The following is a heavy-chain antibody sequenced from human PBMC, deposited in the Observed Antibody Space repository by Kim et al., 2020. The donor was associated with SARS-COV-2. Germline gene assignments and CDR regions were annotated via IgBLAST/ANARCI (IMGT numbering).Heavy chain of an antibody. CDR3: ARDSSWNHHADFFHFDY. Sequence: GGSLRLSCTASGFPYTRYRMSWFRQAPGKGLEWVANINQDGSEKDYVESVKGRFTISRDNAKNSLYLQMNSLRVEDTAVYYCARDSSWNHHADFFHFDY. D-gene: IGHD1-1*01. J-gene: IGHJ4*01. CDR1: GFPYTRYR. V-gene: IGHV3-7*01. CDR2: INQDGSEK.